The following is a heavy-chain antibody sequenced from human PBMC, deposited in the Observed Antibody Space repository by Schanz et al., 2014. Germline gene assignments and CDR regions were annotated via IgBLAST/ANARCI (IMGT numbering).Heavy chain of an antibody. J-gene: IGHJ4*02. CDR1: GFTFTTYA. CDR3: AKQHGVIQQVSDY. V-gene: IGHV3-23*04. CDR2: ITRQGTT. D-gene: IGHD3-22*01. Sequence: EVQLVESGGGLVQPGGSLRLSCAASGFTFTTYAMNWVRQAPGKGLEWVSGITRQGTTYYADFVKGRFSISRDNSRKTLYLQMNSLRADDTAVYYCAKQHGVIQQVSDYWGQGTLVTVSS.